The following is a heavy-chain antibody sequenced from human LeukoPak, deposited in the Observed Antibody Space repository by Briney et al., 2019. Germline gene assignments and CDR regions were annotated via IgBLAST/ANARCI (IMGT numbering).Heavy chain of an antibody. CDR1: GFTFTSAW. CDR2: IKEDGSET. V-gene: IGHV3-7*01. D-gene: IGHD3-3*01. Sequence: GGSLRLSCAASGFTFTSAWMSWVRQAPGKGLEWLANIKEDGSETYYVDSAKGRFTISRDNARNSLYLQMNSLRVDDTAVYYCARGVDHWGQGTLVIVSS. CDR3: ARGVDH. J-gene: IGHJ4*02.